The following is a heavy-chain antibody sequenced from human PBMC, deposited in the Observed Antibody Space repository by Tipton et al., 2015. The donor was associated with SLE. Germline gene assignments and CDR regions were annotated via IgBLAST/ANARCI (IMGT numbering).Heavy chain of an antibody. CDR2: INQSGST. CDR1: GGPFSDYF. V-gene: IGHV4-34*01. CDR3: ARSGFLEWLLPIGFDY. J-gene: IGHJ4*02. D-gene: IGHD3-3*01. Sequence: TLSLTCAVYGGPFSDYFWNWIRQPPGKGLEWIGEINQSGSTNYNPSLKSRATISVDTSKNQFSLKLSSVTAADTAIYYCARSGFLEWLLPIGFDYWGQGTLVTVSS.